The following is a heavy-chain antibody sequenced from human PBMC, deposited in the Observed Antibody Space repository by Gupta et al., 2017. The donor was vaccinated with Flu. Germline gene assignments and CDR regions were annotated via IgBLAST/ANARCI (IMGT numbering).Heavy chain of an antibody. Sequence: QVQLVESGGGVVQPGRSLRLSCAASGFTFSSYAMHWVRQAPGKGLEWVAVISYDGSNKYYADSVKGRFTISRDNSKNTLYLQMNSLRAEDTAVYYCARDGNYDFWSGSNYFDYWGQGTLVTVSS. D-gene: IGHD3-3*01. CDR3: ARDGNYDFWSGSNYFDY. CDR2: ISYDGSNK. CDR1: GFTFSSYA. J-gene: IGHJ4*02. V-gene: IGHV3-30-3*01.